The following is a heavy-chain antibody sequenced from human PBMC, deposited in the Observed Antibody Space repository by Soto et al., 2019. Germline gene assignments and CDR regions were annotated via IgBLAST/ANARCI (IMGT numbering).Heavy chain of an antibody. CDR3: VKDFRVGYDWTHD. Sequence: EVQLLESGGDLVQPGGSLRLSCAASGFTFSNYAMSWVRQAPGKGPEWVSLIRGGGGPTNYADSVKGRFTVSRDNSNNMLFLQMSSLRADDTAVYYCVKDFRVGYDWTHDWGQGTLVTVSS. CDR1: GFTFSNYA. CDR2: IRGGGGPT. J-gene: IGHJ4*02. D-gene: IGHD5-12*01. V-gene: IGHV3-23*01.